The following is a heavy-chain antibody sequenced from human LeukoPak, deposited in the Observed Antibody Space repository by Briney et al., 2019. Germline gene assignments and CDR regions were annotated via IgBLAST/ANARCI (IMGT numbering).Heavy chain of an antibody. CDR1: GGSINTDGYY. CDR2: IYHSGHT. CDR3: ARNRGAYCGADCHSYYYYYMDV. Sequence: PSETLSLTCSVSGGSINTDGYYWSWIRQPPGEGLEWIGYIYHSGHTYYHPSLKSRVTMSVDGSKNQLSLKLTSVTGADTAVYYCARNRGAYCGADCHSYYYYYMDVWGKGTTVTVSS. V-gene: IGHV4-30-2*01. J-gene: IGHJ6*03. D-gene: IGHD2-21*01.